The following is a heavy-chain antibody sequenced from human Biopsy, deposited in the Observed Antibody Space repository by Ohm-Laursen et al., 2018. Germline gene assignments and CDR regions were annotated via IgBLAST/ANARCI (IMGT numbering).Heavy chain of an antibody. CDR2: ISYTGYT. CDR1: GGSFTGHY. J-gene: IGHJ4*02. CDR3: ARGSNDFGGLYFPR. D-gene: IGHD4-23*01. V-gene: IGHV4-59*11. Sequence: GTLSLTCTVSGGSFTGHYWSWIRQPPGKGLEWIGHISYTGYTSYNASLKSRVTISVDTSRNHFSLRLSSLTAADTAVYYCARGSNDFGGLYFPRWGQGTPLTVSS.